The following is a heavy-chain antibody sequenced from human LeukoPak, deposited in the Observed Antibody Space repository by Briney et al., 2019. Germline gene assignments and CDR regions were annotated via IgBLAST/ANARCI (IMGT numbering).Heavy chain of an antibody. CDR1: GFTFRTYE. Sequence: GGSLRLSCAASGFTFRTYEMNWIRQAPGKGLEWISYISCSGSTMYYADSVKGRFTISRDNAQNSLFLQMNSLRAEDTAVYYCARAYGLNPDYWGQGTLVTVSS. D-gene: IGHD3-10*01. CDR2: ISCSGSTM. CDR3: ARAYGLNPDY. V-gene: IGHV3-48*03. J-gene: IGHJ4*02.